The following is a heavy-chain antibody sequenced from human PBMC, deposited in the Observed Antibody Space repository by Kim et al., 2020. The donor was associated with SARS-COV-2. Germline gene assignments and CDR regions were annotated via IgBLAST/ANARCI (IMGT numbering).Heavy chain of an antibody. D-gene: IGHD3-9*01. V-gene: IGHV4-30-2*01. J-gene: IGHJ4*02. CDR3: PRGTTMTGFDY. Sequence: YYNPSLKSRVTISVNRSTNQFSLKLSSVTSADTAVYYCPRGTTMTGFDYWGQGTLVTVSS.